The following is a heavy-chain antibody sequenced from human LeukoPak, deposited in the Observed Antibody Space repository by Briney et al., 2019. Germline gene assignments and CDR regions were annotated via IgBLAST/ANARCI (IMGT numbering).Heavy chain of an antibody. CDR3: AKSSGYSSGGGLDFDY. D-gene: IGHD6-19*01. Sequence: GGSLRLSCAASGFTFSSYAMSWVRQAPGKGQEWVSAISGSGGSTYYADSVKGRFTISRDNSKNTLYLQMNSLRAEDTAVYYCAKSSGYSSGGGLDFDYWGQGTLVTVSS. CDR2: ISGSGGST. V-gene: IGHV3-23*01. CDR1: GFTFSSYA. J-gene: IGHJ4*02.